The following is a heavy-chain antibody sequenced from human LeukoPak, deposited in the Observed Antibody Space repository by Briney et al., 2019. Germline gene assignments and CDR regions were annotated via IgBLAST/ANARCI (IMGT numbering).Heavy chain of an antibody. V-gene: IGHV4-59*13. CDR2: IYSSAYT. CDR3: ARGERLGLDS. D-gene: IGHD6-19*01. Sequence: SETLSLTCTVSGGSISGYYWSWIRQPPGKGLEWVDYIYSSAYTNYNPSLKSRVTISVDTSKNQFSLRLISVTAADTAVYYCARGERLGLDSWGQGTLVAVSS. J-gene: IGHJ4*02. CDR1: GGSISGYY.